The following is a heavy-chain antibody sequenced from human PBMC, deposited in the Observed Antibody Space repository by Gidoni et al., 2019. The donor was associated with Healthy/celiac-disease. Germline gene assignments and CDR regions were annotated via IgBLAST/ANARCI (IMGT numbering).Heavy chain of an antibody. V-gene: IGHV3-9*01. CDR2: ISGNSGSI. J-gene: IGHJ5*02. CDR1: GFTFDDYA. CDR3: AKMLFGSGSYYIVR. D-gene: IGHD3-10*01. Sequence: EVQLVESGGGLVQPGRSLRLSCAASGFTFDDYAMHWVRQAPGKGLEWVSGISGNSGSIGYADSVKGRFTISRDNAKNSLYLQMNSLRAEDTALYYCAKMLFGSGSYYIVRWGQGTLVTVSS.